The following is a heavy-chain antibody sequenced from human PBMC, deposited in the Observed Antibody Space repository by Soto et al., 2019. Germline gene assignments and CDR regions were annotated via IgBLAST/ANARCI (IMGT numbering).Heavy chain of an antibody. J-gene: IGHJ4*02. CDR2: IYYSGTT. Sequence: PSETLSLTCTVSGVSISNFYWSWIRQPPGKGLEWIGYIYYSGTTSYNPSLNRRVTISVDTSKNQFSLKLNSVTAADTAVYYCARESYYGSGATVVGYWGLGILVTVSS. V-gene: IGHV4-59*01. CDR3: ARESYYGSGATVVGY. CDR1: GVSISNFY. D-gene: IGHD3-10*01.